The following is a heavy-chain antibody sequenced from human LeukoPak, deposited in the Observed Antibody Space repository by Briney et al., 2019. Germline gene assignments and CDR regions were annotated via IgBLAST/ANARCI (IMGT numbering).Heavy chain of an antibody. V-gene: IGHV4-59*01. CDR2: MSYTGST. CDR3: ATDGYFEV. J-gene: IGHJ2*01. Sequence: SETLSLTCTVSGVSINTYSWSWVRQPPGKGLEWIGYMSYTGSTSYNPSLRSRVTISVDKSKNQFSLKLTSVSAADTAVYFCATDGYFEVWGRGTLVTVSS. CDR1: GVSINTYS.